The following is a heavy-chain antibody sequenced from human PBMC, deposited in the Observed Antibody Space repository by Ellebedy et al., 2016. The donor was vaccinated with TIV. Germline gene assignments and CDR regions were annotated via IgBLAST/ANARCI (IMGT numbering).Heavy chain of an antibody. CDR1: GFTFSSYA. CDR2: ISYDGSNK. CDR3: ARGNGSGLFDY. D-gene: IGHD6-19*01. J-gene: IGHJ4*02. V-gene: IGHV3-30-3*01. Sequence: GGSLRLXXAASGFTFSSYAMHWVRQAPGKGLEWVAVISYDGSNKYYADSVKGRFTISRDNSKNTLYLQMNSLRAEDTAVYYCARGNGSGLFDYWGQGTLVTVSS.